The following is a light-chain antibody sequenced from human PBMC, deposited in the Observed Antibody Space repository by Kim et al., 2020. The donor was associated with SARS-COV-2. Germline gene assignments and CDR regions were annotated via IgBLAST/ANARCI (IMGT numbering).Light chain of an antibody. CDR3: KNKRPGPRT. Sequence: EIVMTQSPATLSVSPGERATLSCRASQNVGSNLAWHQQKPGQAPRLLIYGASPRATGIPARFSGSGSGTEFTLTISSLQSEDFAVYYCKNKRPGPRTFGGGTKVDSK. CDR1: QNVGSN. J-gene: IGKJ4*01. V-gene: IGKV3-15*01. CDR2: GAS.